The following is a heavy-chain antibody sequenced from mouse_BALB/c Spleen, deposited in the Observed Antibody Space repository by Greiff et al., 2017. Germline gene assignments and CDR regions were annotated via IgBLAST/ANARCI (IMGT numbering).Heavy chain of an antibody. J-gene: IGHJ4*01. CDR3: ARVPYYGYDYAMDY. CDR1: GYTFTSYY. V-gene: IGHV1S56*01. Sequence: VQLQQSGPELVKPGASVRISCKASGYTFTSYYIHWVKQRPGQGLEWIGWIYPGNVNTKYNEKFKGKATLTADKSSSTAYMQLSSLTSEDSAVYFCARVPYYGYDYAMDYWGQGTSVTVSS. D-gene: IGHD1-2*01. CDR2: IYPGNVNT.